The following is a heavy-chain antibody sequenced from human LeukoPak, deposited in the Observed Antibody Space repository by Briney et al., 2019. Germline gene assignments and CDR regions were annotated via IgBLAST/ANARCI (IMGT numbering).Heavy chain of an antibody. CDR1: GYTFSNHH. D-gene: IGHD3-9*01. V-gene: IGHV1-2*02. J-gene: IGHJ4*02. CDR2: INPVTGKT. Sequence: GASVKVSCRGSGYTFSNHHLHWVRQAPDQGLEWMGWINPVTGKTNFAQKFEGRVTMTRETSINTAYMELSRLGPDDTAIYYCARAQSESTGHYDFFEYWGQGSLVTVSS. CDR3: ARAQSESTGHYDFFEY.